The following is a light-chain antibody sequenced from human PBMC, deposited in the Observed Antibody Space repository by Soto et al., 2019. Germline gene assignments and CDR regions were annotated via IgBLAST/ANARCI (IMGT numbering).Light chain of an antibody. CDR1: SSNIGARYD. Sequence: QSVLTQPPSVSGAPGQRVTISCTGSSSNIGARYDVNWYQQLPGTAPKLLIYDNSNRPSGVPDRFSGSKSGTSASLAITGLEAEDEADYYCQSYDSSLSGSRVFGGGTKLTVL. V-gene: IGLV1-40*01. CDR3: QSYDSSLSGSRV. J-gene: IGLJ3*02. CDR2: DNS.